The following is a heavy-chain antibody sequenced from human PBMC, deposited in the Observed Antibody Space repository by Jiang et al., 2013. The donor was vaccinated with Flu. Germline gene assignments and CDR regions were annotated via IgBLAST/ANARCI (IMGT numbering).Heavy chain of an antibody. Sequence: AYNGNTNYAQKLQGRVTMTTDTSTSTAYMELRSLRSDDTAVYYCARDPTYYDFWSGYYQVCYFDYWGQGTLVTVSS. D-gene: IGHD3-3*01. V-gene: IGHV1-18*01. J-gene: IGHJ4*02. CDR3: ARDPTYYDFWSGYYQVCYFDY. CDR2: AYNGNT.